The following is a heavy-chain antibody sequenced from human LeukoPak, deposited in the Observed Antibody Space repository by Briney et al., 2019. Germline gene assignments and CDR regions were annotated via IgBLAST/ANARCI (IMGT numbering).Heavy chain of an antibody. CDR1: GFTFSNYW. CDR3: VRGKLVNAVGHFDN. CDR2: INTDESHI. D-gene: IGHD4-23*01. V-gene: IGHV3-74*01. Sequence: GGSLRLSCSASGFTFSNYWMHWVRQAPGKGLVWVSRINTDESHINYADSVKGRFTISRDNAKNTLYLQMNSLRVEDTGVYYCVRGKLVNAVGHFDNWGQGTLVTVSS. J-gene: IGHJ4*02.